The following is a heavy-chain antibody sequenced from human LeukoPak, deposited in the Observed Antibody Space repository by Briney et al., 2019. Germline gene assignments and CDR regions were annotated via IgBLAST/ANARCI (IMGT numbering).Heavy chain of an antibody. CDR2: IYSGGST. V-gene: IGHV3-53*01. D-gene: IGHD3-22*01. CDR3: ARSPRIYDSSGYYLVEYFDL. Sequence: GGSLRLSCAASGFTVSTNYMSWVRQAPGKGLEWVSIIYSGGSTSYADSVKGRFTISRDISKNTLFLQMSSPRAEDTAVYYCARSPRIYDSSGYYLVEYFDLWGRGTLVTVSS. J-gene: IGHJ2*01. CDR1: GFTVSTNY.